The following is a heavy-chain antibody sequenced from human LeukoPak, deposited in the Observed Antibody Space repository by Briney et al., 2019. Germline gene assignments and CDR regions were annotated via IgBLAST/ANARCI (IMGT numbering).Heavy chain of an antibody. Sequence: GGSLRLSCEASGFTFSTYWMGWVRQAPGKGLEWVSGISGSGGITYYADSVKGRFTISRDNSKDTLYLQMNSLRAEDTAVYFCAKSPGTTGWFDPWGQGTLVTVSS. CDR1: GFTFSTYW. V-gene: IGHV3-23*01. J-gene: IGHJ5*02. CDR2: ISGSGGIT. CDR3: AKSPGTTGWFDP. D-gene: IGHD1-1*01.